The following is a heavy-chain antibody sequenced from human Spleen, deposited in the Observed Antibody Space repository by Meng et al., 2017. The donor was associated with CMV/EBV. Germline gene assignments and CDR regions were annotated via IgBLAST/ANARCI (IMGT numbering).Heavy chain of an antibody. CDR2: IYPGDSDT. D-gene: IGHD6-19*01. V-gene: IGHV5-51*01. Sequence: GESLKISCKGSGYSFTNYWIGWVRQMPGKGLEWMGIIYPGDSDTRYSPSFQGQVTIPADKSISTAYLQWSSLKASDTAMYYCARVIPRYSSGWQDGLDYWGQGTLVTVSS. CDR1: GYSFTNYW. J-gene: IGHJ4*02. CDR3: ARVIPRYSSGWQDGLDY.